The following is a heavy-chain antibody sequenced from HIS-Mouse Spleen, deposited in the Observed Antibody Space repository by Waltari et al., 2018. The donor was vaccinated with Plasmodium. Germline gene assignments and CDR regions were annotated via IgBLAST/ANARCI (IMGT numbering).Heavy chain of an antibody. V-gene: IGHV3-7*01. CDR3: ASSWYWYFDL. D-gene: IGHD6-13*01. CDR1: GFTFRSCW. Sequence: EVQLVESGGGLVQPGGSLRLSCAASGFTFRSCWMSWVRQAPGKGLEWVANIKQDGSEKYYVDSVKGRFTISRDNAKNSLYLQMNSLRAEDTAVYYCASSWYWYFDLWGRGTLVTVSS. J-gene: IGHJ2*01. CDR2: IKQDGSEK.